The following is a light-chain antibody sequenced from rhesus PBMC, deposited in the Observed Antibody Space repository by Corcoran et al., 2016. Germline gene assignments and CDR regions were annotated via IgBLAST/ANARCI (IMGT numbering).Light chain of an antibody. CDR3: QQCDDLPRT. V-gene: IGKV1-19*01. J-gene: IGKJ1*01. CDR2: VTS. CDR1: QDISNW. Sequence: DIQMTQSPSSLSASVGDKVTITCHASQDISNWLAWYQQKPGKAPKPLIYVTSRLQSGVPSRFSGRGSGTDYTLTISSLQPEDFATYYCQQCDDLPRTFGQGTKVEIK.